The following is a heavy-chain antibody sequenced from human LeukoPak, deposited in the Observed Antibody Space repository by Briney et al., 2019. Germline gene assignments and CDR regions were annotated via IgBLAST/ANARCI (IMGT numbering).Heavy chain of an antibody. CDR1: GYTFTGYY. V-gene: IGHV1-2*02. CDR2: INPNSGDT. D-gene: IGHD3-16*02. CDR3: AVRATGSYRDY. Sequence: SVKVSCKATGYTFTGYYMHWVRQAPGQGLEWMGWINPNSGDTDYAQRFQGRVTMTRDTSVTTAYMEVSRLRSDDTAVYYCAVRATGSYRDYWGQGTLVTVSS. J-gene: IGHJ4*02.